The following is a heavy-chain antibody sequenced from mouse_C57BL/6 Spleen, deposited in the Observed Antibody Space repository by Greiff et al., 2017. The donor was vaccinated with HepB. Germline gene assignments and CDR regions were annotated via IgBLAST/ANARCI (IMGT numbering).Heavy chain of an antibody. D-gene: IGHD2-2*01. Sequence: EVKLVESGGGLVKPGGSLKLSCAASGFTFSSYAMSWVRQTPEKRLEWVATISDGGSYTYYPDNVKGRFTISRDNAKNNLYLQLSHLKSEDTAMYYCARDPFYGYDEGDYWGQGTTLTVSS. J-gene: IGHJ2*01. V-gene: IGHV5-4*01. CDR2: ISDGGSYT. CDR1: GFTFSSYA. CDR3: ARDPFYGYDEGDY.